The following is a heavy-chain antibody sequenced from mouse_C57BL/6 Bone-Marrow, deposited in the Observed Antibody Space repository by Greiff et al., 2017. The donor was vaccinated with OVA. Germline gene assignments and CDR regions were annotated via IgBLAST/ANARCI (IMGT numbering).Heavy chain of an antibody. D-gene: IGHD3-3*01. CDR2: ICWDDAK. V-gene: IGHV8-8*01. CDR3: ARIGDLPHWYIDV. Sequence: QVTLKVSGPGILQPSQSLSLTCSFSGFSLSTFGMGVVWIRHPSGKGLEWLAHICWDDAKYYNPALKSPLTISKDTSKNQVFLKIANVDTADTATYYCARIGDLPHWYIDVWGTGTTVTVSS. CDR1: GFSLSTFGMG. J-gene: IGHJ1*03.